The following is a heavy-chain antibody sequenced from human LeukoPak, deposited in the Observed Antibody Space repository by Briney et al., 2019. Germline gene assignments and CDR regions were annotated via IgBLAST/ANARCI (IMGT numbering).Heavy chain of an antibody. V-gene: IGHV1-69*13. CDR1: GGTFSSYA. CDR2: IIPIFGTA. CDR3: ARLCYYDSSGYHTPCNWFDP. Sequence: ASVKVSCKASGGTFSSYAISWVRQAPGQGLEWMGGIIPIFGTANYAQKFQGRVTITADESTSTAYMELSSLRSEDTAVYYCARLCYYDSSGYHTPCNWFDPWGQGTLVTVSS. D-gene: IGHD3-22*01. J-gene: IGHJ5*02.